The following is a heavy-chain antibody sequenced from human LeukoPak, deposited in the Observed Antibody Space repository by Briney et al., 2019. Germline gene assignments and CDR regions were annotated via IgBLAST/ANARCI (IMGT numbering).Heavy chain of an antibody. J-gene: IGHJ5*02. Sequence: ASVKVSCKASGYTFTSYGITWVRQAPGQGLEWMGWINTKNGNTNYAQKVQGRVTMTTDTSTSTAYMELRSLRSDDTAVYYCAGAPAGQYDWFDPWGQGTLVTVSP. CDR1: GYTFTSYG. CDR2: INTKNGNT. CDR3: AGAPAGQYDWFDP. V-gene: IGHV1-18*01. D-gene: IGHD2-2*01.